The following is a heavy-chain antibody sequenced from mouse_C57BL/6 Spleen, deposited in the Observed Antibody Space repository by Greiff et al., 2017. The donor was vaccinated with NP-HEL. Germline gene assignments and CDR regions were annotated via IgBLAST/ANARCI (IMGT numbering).Heavy chain of an antibody. V-gene: IGHV2-9-1*01. J-gene: IGHJ3*01. Sequence: VQLMESGPGLVAPSQSLSITCTVSGFSLTSYALSWVRQPPGKGLEWLGVIWPGGGTNYNSALISRLSISKDNSKSQVFLKMNSLQTDNTARYYCASYGSSWAYWGQGTLVTVSA. CDR3: ASYGSSWAY. D-gene: IGHD1-1*01. CDR2: IWPGGGT. CDR1: GFSLTSYA.